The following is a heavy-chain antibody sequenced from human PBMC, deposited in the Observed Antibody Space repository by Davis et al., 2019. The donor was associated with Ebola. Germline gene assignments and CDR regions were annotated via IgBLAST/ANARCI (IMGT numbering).Heavy chain of an antibody. J-gene: IGHJ4*02. CDR2: VSHSEREK. CDR3: ARAVFHEVLDS. CDR1: GFIFRNYA. Sequence: GESLKISCAASGFIFRNYAMHWVRQAPGKGLEWVAVVSHSEREKFYADSVKGRFTISRDNSENTLYLQMDSLTADDTAVYFCARAVFHEVLDSWGQGTPVTVSS. D-gene: IGHD3-3*01. V-gene: IGHV3-30*04.